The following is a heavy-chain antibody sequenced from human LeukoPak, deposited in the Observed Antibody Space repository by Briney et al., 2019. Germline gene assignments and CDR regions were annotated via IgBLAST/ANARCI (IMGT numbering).Heavy chain of an antibody. Sequence: ASVKVSCKASGYTFSDYYMYWLRQAPGQGLEWMGWISAYNGNTNYAQKLQGRVTMTTDTSTSTAYMELRSLRSDDTAVYYCARGGRWLQSRAFDIWGQGTMVTVSS. V-gene: IGHV1-18*04. CDR3: ARGGRWLQSRAFDI. D-gene: IGHD5-24*01. CDR2: ISAYNGNT. CDR1: GYTFSDYY. J-gene: IGHJ3*02.